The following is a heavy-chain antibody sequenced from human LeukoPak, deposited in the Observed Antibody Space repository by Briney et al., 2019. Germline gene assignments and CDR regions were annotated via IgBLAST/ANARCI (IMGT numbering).Heavy chain of an antibody. D-gene: IGHD1-26*01. CDR2: IRYDGSNK. CDR1: GFTFSSYG. CDR3: ARGRGGATTYFDY. V-gene: IGHV3-30*02. Sequence: GGSLRLSCAASGFTFSSYGMHWVRQAPGKGLEWVAFIRYDGSNKYYADSVKGRFTISRDNSKNTLYLHVNSLRPEDTAVYYCARGRGGATTYFDYWGQGTLVTVSS. J-gene: IGHJ4*02.